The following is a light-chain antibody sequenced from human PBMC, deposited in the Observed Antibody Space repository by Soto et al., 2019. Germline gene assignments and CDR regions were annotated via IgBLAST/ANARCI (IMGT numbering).Light chain of an antibody. CDR2: EVS. V-gene: IGLV2-8*01. J-gene: IGLJ2*01. CDR3: SSYAGSARIL. CDR1: SSDVGGYNY. Sequence: QSVLTQPPSASGSPGQSVTISCTGTSSDVGGYNYVSWYQQHPDKAPTPIIYEVSKRPSGVPDRFSGSKSGNTASLTVSGLQADDEADYYCSSYAGSARILFGGGTKLTVL.